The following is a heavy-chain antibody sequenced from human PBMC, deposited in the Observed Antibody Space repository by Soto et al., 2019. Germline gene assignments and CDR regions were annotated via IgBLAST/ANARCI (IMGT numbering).Heavy chain of an antibody. Sequence: PSETLSLTCTVSGGSISSYYWSWIRQPPGKGLEWIGYIYYSGSTNYNPSLKSRVTISVDTSKNQFSLKLSSVTAADTAVYYCARAPIVVVTATDAFDSWGQGTRVTVAS. J-gene: IGHJ3*02. V-gene: IGHV4-59*08. CDR3: ARAPIVVVTATDAFDS. D-gene: IGHD2-21*02. CDR2: IYYSGST. CDR1: GGSISSYY.